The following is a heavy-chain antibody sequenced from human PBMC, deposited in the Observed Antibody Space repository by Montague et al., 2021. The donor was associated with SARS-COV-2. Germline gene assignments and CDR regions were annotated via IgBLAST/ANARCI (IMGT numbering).Heavy chain of an antibody. V-gene: IGHV4-59*08. D-gene: IGHD3-9*01. CDR2: IYYSGST. Sequence: SETLSLTCTVSGGSISSYYWSWIRQPPGKGLEWIGYIYYSGSTNYNPSLKSRVTISVDTPKNQFSLKLSSVTAADTAVYYCARPVSYYDILSSSTNWFDPWGQGTLVTVSS. CDR1: GGSISSYY. J-gene: IGHJ5*02. CDR3: ARPVSYYDILSSSTNWFDP.